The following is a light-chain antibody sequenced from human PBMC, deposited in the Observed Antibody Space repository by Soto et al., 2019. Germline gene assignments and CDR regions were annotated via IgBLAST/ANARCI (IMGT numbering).Light chain of an antibody. J-gene: IGKJ1*01. Sequence: ILMTQPPVTLSVSPGERATLSCRASQSVSSNLAWYQQKPGQAPSLLIYGAFTRATGIPARFSGTGSGTEFTLTISSLPSEDFALYYCKQYNDWPLTFXQGTKVDI. CDR2: GAF. CDR3: KQYNDWPLT. CDR1: QSVSSN. V-gene: IGKV3-15*01.